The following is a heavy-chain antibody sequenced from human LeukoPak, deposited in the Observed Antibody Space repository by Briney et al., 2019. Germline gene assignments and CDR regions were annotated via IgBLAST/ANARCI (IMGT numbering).Heavy chain of an antibody. Sequence: ASVKVSCKASGYTFIGYYIHWVRQAPGQGLEWMGWINPNSGGTNYAQKFQGRVTMTRDTSISTAYMELSRLRSDDTAVYYCARANWNGANAFDIWGQGTMVTVSS. J-gene: IGHJ3*02. CDR3: ARANWNGANAFDI. V-gene: IGHV1-2*02. CDR2: INPNSGGT. CDR1: GYTFIGYY. D-gene: IGHD1-1*01.